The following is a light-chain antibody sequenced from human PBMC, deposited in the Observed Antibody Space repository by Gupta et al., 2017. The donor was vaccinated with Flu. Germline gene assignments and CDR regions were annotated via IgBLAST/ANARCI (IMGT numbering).Light chain of an antibody. Sequence: DFQSVTIKDKVTIPCRASQNICNYLYWYQQKPGQSPNLLIKDASQFDRGVPSRFSGSGSGTDFTLTINSVEAEDAATYYCQHSSRYPLTFGQGTQLEIK. CDR1: QNICNY. J-gene: IGKJ5*01. V-gene: IGKV6-21*01. CDR2: DAS. CDR3: QHSSRYPLT.